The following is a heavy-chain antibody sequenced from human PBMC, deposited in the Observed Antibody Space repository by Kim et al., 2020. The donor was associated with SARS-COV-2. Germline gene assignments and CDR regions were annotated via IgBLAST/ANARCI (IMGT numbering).Heavy chain of an antibody. CDR2: IYYSGST. Sequence: SETLSLTCTVSGGSISSGGYYWSWIRQHPGKGLEWIGYIYYSGSTYYNPSLKSRVTISVDTSKNQFSLKLSSVTAADTAVYYCARDLRSYYSFFDYWGQGTLVTVSS. V-gene: IGHV4-31*03. J-gene: IGHJ4*02. CDR3: ARDLRSYYSFFDY. D-gene: IGHD3-10*01. CDR1: GGSISSGGYY.